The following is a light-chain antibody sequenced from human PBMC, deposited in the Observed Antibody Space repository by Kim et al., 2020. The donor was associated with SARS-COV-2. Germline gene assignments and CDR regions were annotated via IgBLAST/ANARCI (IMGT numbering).Light chain of an antibody. V-gene: IGKV3-11*01. CDR3: QQRSNWLFT. CDR2: DAS. J-gene: IGKJ3*01. Sequence: EIVLTQSPATLSLSPGERPTLSCRASQSVSSYLAWYQQKPGQAPRLLIYDASKRATGIPARFSGSGSGTDFTLTINSLEPEDFAVYYCQQRSNWLFTFGPGTKVDIK. CDR1: QSVSSY.